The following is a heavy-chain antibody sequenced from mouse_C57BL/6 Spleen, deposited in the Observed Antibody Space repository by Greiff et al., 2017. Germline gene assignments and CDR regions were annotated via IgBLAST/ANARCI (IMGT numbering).Heavy chain of an antibody. CDR3: ARNYGSSYRDAMDY. V-gene: IGHV3-6*01. CDR2: ISYDGSN. CDR1: GYSITSGYY. Sequence: EVKLVESGPGLVKPSQSLSLTCSVTGYSITSGYYWNWIRQFPGNKLEWMGYISYDGSNNYNPSLKNRISITRDTSKNQFFLKLNSVTTEDTATYYCARNYGSSYRDAMDYWGQGTSVTVSS. J-gene: IGHJ4*01. D-gene: IGHD1-1*01.